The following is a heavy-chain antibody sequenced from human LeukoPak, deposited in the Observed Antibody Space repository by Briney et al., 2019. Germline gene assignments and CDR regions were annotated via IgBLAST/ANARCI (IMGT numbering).Heavy chain of an antibody. CDR2: IIPIFGTA. D-gene: IGHD6-13*01. V-gene: IGHV1-69*13. J-gene: IGHJ4*02. CDR3: ARVRLSSSQITCFDY. Sequence: SVTVSCKASGGTFSSYAISWVRQAPGQGLEWRGGIIPIFGTANYAQKFQGRVTITADESTSTAYMELSSLRSEDTAVYYCARVRLSSSQITCFDYWGQGTLVTVSS. CDR1: GGTFSSYA.